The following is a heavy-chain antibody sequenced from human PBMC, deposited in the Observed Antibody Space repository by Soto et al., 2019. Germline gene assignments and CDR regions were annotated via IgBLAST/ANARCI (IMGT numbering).Heavy chain of an antibody. D-gene: IGHD2-15*01. CDR2: IIPIFGTA. Sequence: SVKVSCKASGGTFSSYAISWVRQAPGQGLEWMGGIIPIFGTANYAQKFQGRVTITADESTSTAYMELSSLRSGDTAVYYCARVVIYCSGGSCYYNWFDPWGQGTLVTVSS. CDR1: GGTFSSYA. CDR3: ARVVIYCSGGSCYYNWFDP. J-gene: IGHJ5*02. V-gene: IGHV1-69*13.